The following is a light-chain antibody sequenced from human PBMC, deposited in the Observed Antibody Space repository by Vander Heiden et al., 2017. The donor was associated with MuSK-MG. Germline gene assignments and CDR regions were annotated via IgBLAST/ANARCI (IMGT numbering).Light chain of an antibody. V-gene: IGKV1-5*03. CDR1: QSISSW. J-gene: IGKJ3*01. CDR2: KAS. Sequence: DIQMPQSPSTLSASVGDRVPFTCRASQSISSWLAWYQQKPGKAPKLLIYKASSLESGVPSRFSGSGSGTEFTLTISSLQPDDFATYYCQQYNSYLFTFGPGTKVDIK. CDR3: QQYNSYLFT.